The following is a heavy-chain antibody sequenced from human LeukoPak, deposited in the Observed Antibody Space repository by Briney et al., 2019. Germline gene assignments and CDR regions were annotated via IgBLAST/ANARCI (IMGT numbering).Heavy chain of an antibody. CDR2: ISGSGGST. Sequence: GGSLRLSCAASGFTVSSNYMSWVRQAPGKGLEWVSAISGSGGSTYYADSVKGRFTISRDNSKNTLYLQMNSLRAEDTAVYYCAIIAAAGYFDYWGQGTLVTVSS. CDR3: AIIAAAGYFDY. V-gene: IGHV3-23*01. J-gene: IGHJ4*02. D-gene: IGHD6-13*01. CDR1: GFTVSSNY.